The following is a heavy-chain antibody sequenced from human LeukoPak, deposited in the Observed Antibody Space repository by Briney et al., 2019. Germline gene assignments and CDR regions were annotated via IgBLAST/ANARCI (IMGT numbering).Heavy chain of an antibody. CDR2: INPNSGGT. CDR3: ARDGPRSGYYNGDFDY. D-gene: IGHD3-22*01. CDR1: GYTFTGYY. Sequence: ASVTVSYKASGYTFTGYYMHGVRQAPGQGLEWMGWINPNSGGTNYEQKFQGRVTMTRDTSISTAYMELSRLRSDDTAVYYCARDGPRSGYYNGDFDYWGQGTLVTVSS. J-gene: IGHJ4*02. V-gene: IGHV1-2*02.